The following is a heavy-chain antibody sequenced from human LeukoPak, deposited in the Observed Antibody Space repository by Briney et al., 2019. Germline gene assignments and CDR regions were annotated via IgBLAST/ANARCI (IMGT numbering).Heavy chain of an antibody. V-gene: IGHV3-30*04. Sequence: GRSERLSCAASGFTFSSCAVLGVRRAPGKGREGVAVISYEGSNKYYADSVKGRFTIARDNSKNTLYLQMNSLRAEDTAVYYCARDYSSSFFDYWRQGTLATVSS. CDR3: ARDYSSSFFDY. CDR2: ISYEGSNK. CDR1: GFTFSSCA. D-gene: IGHD6-13*01. J-gene: IGHJ4*02.